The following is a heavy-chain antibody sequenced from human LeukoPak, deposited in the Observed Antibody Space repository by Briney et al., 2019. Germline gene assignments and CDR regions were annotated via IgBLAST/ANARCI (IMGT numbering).Heavy chain of an antibody. CDR3: ARRGHSSGYSDSFDY. CDR2: IYPGDSDT. J-gene: IGHJ4*02. CDR1: YW. D-gene: IGHD3-22*01. Sequence: YWSWIRQHPGKGLEWMGIIYPGDSDTRYSPSFQGQVTISADKSISTAYLQWSSLKASDTAMYYCARRGHSSGYSDSFDYWGQGTLVTVSS. V-gene: IGHV5-51*01.